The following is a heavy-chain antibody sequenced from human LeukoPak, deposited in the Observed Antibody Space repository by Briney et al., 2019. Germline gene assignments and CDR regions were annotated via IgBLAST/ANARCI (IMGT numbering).Heavy chain of an antibody. CDR1: GFTLDDYG. Sequence: PGGSLRLSCAASGFTLDDYGMSWVRQAPGKGLEWVSGVNWNGGSTGYADSVKGRFTISRDNAKNSLYLQMNSLIAEDTALYYCARLAAARPRAYYYYMDVWGKGTTVTVSS. CDR2: VNWNGGST. V-gene: IGHV3-20*04. D-gene: IGHD6-6*01. J-gene: IGHJ6*03. CDR3: ARLAAARPRAYYYYMDV.